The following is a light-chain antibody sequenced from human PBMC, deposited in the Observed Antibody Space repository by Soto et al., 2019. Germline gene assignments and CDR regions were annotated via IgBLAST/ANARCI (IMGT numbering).Light chain of an antibody. CDR1: QSVSSN. CDR2: GAS. J-gene: IGKJ3*01. Sequence: DIFITHSPSTLSVSPWERATLSCRASQSVSSNLAWYQQKPGQAPRLLIYGASTRATGIPARFSGSGSGTEFTLTISSLQSEDFAVYYCQQYNNWPPVFTFGPGTKVDIK. CDR3: QQYNNWPPVFT. V-gene: IGKV3-15*01.